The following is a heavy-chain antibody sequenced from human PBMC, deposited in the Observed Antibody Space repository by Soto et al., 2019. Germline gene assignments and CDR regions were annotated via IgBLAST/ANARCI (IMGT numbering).Heavy chain of an antibody. CDR3: ARFSFGYSYGQVDY. V-gene: IGHV1-18*01. CDR1: GYTFTSYG. D-gene: IGHD5-18*01. Sequence: ASVKVSFKASGYTFTSYGISWVRQAPGQGLEWMGWISAYNGNTNYAQKLQDRVTMTTDTSTSTAYMELRSLRSDDTAVYYCARFSFGYSYGQVDYWGQGTLVTVSS. CDR2: ISAYNGNT. J-gene: IGHJ4*02.